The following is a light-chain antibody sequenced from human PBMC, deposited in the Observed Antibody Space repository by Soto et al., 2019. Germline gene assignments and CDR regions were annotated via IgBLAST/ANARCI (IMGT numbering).Light chain of an antibody. CDR1: QGIGNF. V-gene: IGKV1-16*01. Sequence: DIQMPQSPSSLSASVGDTVTITCRESQGIGNFLAWFQQKPGKAPTSLISEAYSLQSGVTSRFSGSGSGTDFTLTISSLQTEDFATDYCQQYDSYPVTFGGGTKVEFK. CDR2: EAY. CDR3: QQYDSYPVT. J-gene: IGKJ4*01.